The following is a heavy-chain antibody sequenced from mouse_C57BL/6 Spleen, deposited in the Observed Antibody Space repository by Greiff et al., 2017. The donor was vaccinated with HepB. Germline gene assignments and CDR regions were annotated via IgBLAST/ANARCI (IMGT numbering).Heavy chain of an antibody. CDR2: INPSTGGT. Sequence: VQLQQSGPELVKPGASVKISCKASGYSFTGYYMHWVKQSSEKSLEWIGEINPSTGGTSYNQKFKGKATLTVDKSSSTAYMQLKSLTSEDSAVYYGARGYPSDYWGKGTTLTVSS. CDR1: GYSFTGYY. CDR3: ARGYPSDY. V-gene: IGHV1-43*01. D-gene: IGHD3-1*01. J-gene: IGHJ2*01.